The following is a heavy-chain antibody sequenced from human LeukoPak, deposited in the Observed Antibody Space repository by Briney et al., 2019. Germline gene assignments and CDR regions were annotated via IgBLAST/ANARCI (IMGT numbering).Heavy chain of an antibody. V-gene: IGHV3-23*01. CDR3: AGDLWFGDLFDAFDI. J-gene: IGHJ3*02. CDR1: GFTFSSYA. D-gene: IGHD3-10*01. CDR2: ISGSGGST. Sequence: GGSLRLSCAASGFTFSSYAMSWVRQAPGKGLEWVSAISGSGGSTYYADSVKGRFTISRDNAKNSLYLQMNSLRAEDTALYHCAGDLWFGDLFDAFDIWGQGTMVTVSS.